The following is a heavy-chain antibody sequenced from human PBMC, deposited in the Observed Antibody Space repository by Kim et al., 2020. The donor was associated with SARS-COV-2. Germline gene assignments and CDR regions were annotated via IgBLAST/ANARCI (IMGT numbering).Heavy chain of an antibody. CDR1: GFTFSDYY. V-gene: IGHV3-11*05. CDR2: ISSSSYT. D-gene: IGHD3-16*02. CDR3: ARVGYEYVWGSYRDYYYYYGRDV. Sequence: GGSLRLSCAASGFTFSDYYMSWIRQAPGKGLEWVSYISSSSYTNYADSVKGRCTIPRDNAKNTLYLQMNSLRAEDTAVYYCARVGYEYVWGSYRDYYYYYGRDVWARGTTVPVSS. J-gene: IGHJ6*02.